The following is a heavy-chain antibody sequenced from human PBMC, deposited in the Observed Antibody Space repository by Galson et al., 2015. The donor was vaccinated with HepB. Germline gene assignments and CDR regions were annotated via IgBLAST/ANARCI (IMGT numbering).Heavy chain of an antibody. Sequence: SLRLSCAASGFTVSSNYMSWVRQAPGKGLEWVSVIYSGGSTYYADSVKGRFTISRDNSKNTLYLQMNSLRAEDTAVYYCARGSDEYGDYFHYWGQGTLVTVSS. D-gene: IGHD4-17*01. CDR2: IYSGGST. CDR3: ARGSDEYGDYFHY. V-gene: IGHV3-66*01. CDR1: GFTVSSNY. J-gene: IGHJ4*02.